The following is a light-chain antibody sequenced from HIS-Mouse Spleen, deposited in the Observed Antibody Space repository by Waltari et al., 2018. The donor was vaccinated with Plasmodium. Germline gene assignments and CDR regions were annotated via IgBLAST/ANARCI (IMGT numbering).Light chain of an antibody. J-gene: IGLJ3*02. V-gene: IGLV2-23*03. CDR2: EGS. Sequence: QSALTQPASVSGSPGQSITISCTGTSSDVGSYNLVSWYQQHPGKAPKPIIYEGSKPPSGVSNRFSGSKSGHTASLTISGLQAADEADYYCCSYAGSSTFVFGGGTKLTVL. CDR1: SSDVGSYNL. CDR3: CSYAGSSTFV.